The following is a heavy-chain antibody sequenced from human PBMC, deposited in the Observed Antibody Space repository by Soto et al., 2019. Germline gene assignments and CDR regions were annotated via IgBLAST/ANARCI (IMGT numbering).Heavy chain of an antibody. D-gene: IGHD5-18*01. V-gene: IGHV3-30*04. Sequence: GGSLRLSCAASGFTFGASALQWVRQASGKGLEWLGRIGSRGESYADSVKGRFTISRDNSKNTLYLQMNSLRAEDTAVYYCARDGRLYNYGPRDYWGQGTLVTVSS. CDR1: GFTFGASA. CDR3: ARDGRLYNYGPRDY. J-gene: IGHJ4*02. CDR2: IGSRGE.